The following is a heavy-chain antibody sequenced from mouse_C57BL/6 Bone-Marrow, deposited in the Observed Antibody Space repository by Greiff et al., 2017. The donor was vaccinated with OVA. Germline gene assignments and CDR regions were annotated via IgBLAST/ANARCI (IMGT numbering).Heavy chain of an antibody. D-gene: IGHD4-1*01. CDR2: INPGSGGT. CDR1: GYAFTNYL. J-gene: IGHJ2*01. Sequence: VQLKESGAELVRPGTSVKVSCKASGYAFTNYLIEWVKQRPGQGLEWIGVINPGSGGTNYNEKFKGKATLTADKSSSTAYMQLSSLTSEDSAVYFCARRPETDYFDYWGQGTTLTVSS. V-gene: IGHV1-54*01. CDR3: ARRPETDYFDY.